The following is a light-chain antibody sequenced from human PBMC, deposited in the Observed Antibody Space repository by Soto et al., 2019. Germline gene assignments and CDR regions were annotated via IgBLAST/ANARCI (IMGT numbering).Light chain of an antibody. CDR1: SSDIGGYKD. Sequence: QSALTQPASVSGSPGQSITISCTGTSSDIGGYKDVSWYQQHPGKAPQVLIFEVSYRPYGISNRFSGSKSGNVASLTISGLQAEDEADYYCCSYRSGTSPYYVFGTGNKLTVL. CDR2: EVS. CDR3: CSYRSGTSPYYV. V-gene: IGLV2-14*03. J-gene: IGLJ1*01.